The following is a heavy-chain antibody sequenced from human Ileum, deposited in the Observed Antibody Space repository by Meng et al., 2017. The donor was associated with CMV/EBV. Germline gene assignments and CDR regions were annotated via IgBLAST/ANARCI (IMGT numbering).Heavy chain of an antibody. CDR2: IRYDGSNK. Sequence: GESLKISCAASGFTFSSYGMHWVRQAPGKGLEWVAFIRYDGSNKYYADSVKGRFTISRDNSKNTLYLQMNSLRAEDTAVYYCAKDRWELYSSSSMDYWGQGTRVT. CDR3: AKDRWELYSSSSMDY. J-gene: IGHJ4*02. CDR1: GFTFSSYG. D-gene: IGHD6-6*01. V-gene: IGHV3-30*02.